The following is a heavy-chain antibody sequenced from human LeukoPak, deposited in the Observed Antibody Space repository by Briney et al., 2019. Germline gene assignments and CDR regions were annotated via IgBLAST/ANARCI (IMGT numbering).Heavy chain of an antibody. V-gene: IGHV3-74*01. CDR1: GFTLSDYW. Sequence: GGSLRLSCVATGFTLSDYWVHWVRQAPGKGLVWVSRIKRDGTTTNYADSVKGRFTSSRDNARGTVYLQIDGLRAEDTAVYYCARETVFGVVVPTYYFDYWGQGILVTVSS. J-gene: IGHJ4*02. CDR3: ARETVFGVVVPTYYFDY. CDR2: IKRDGTTT. D-gene: IGHD3-3*01.